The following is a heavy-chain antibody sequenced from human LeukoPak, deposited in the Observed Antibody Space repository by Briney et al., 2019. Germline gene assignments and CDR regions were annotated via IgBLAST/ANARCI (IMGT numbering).Heavy chain of an antibody. J-gene: IGHJ3*02. V-gene: IGHV3-48*03. CDR3: ARRVVVVGATPNGAFDT. CDR2: ISYSGSTI. D-gene: IGHD2-15*01. Sequence: PGGSLRLSCAASGFTFSSYEINWVRQAPGKGLEWVSYISYSGSTIYYADSAKGRFTISRDNAKNSLYLQMNSLRAEDTAVYYCARRVVVVGATPNGAFDTWGQGTMVTVSS. CDR1: GFTFSSYE.